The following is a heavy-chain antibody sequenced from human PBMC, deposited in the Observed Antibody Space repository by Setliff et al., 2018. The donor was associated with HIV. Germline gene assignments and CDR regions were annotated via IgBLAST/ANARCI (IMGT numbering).Heavy chain of an antibody. CDR2: INSDGSTV. Sequence: GSLRLSCAASGFTFSYYWMHWVRQAPGKGLEWVARINSDGSTVEHAGAVKGRFTISRDNAKNTLYLQMNSLRAEDTAVYFCASEGGYCSSRDTFGADDTWGQGTLVTVSS. CDR3: ASEGGYCSSRDTFGADDT. CDR1: GFTFSYYW. V-gene: IGHV3-74*03. D-gene: IGHD2-15*01. J-gene: IGHJ4*02.